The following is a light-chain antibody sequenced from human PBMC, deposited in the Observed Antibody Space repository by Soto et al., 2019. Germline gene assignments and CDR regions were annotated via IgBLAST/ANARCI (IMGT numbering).Light chain of an antibody. CDR2: GTS. V-gene: IGKV3-15*01. Sequence: EIVMTQSPASLSVSPGESVTLSCRASQSVDSNLAWYQQKPGQAPRLLIYGTSTRATGVPDRFSGSGSGTDFTLTISSLQAADFAVYHCQHYNNWPITFGQGTRLEI. J-gene: IGKJ5*01. CDR1: QSVDSN. CDR3: QHYNNWPIT.